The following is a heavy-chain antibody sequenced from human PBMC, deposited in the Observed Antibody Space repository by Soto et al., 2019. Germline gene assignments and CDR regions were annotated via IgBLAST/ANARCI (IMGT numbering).Heavy chain of an antibody. Sequence: PGGSLRLSCAASGFTLSRHTMNWVHQAPGKGLEWVSFIGSRTSDIYYADSVKGRFTISRDNAKNSLYLDLTRLRAEDTAVYFCVRDYYDTSGYPNTFDMWGQGTMVTVSS. V-gene: IGHV3-21*01. CDR3: VRDYYDTSGYPNTFDM. CDR1: GFTLSRHT. D-gene: IGHD3-22*01. J-gene: IGHJ3*02. CDR2: IGSRTSDI.